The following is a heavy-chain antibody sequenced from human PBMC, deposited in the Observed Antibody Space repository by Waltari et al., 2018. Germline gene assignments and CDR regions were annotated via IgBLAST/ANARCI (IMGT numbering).Heavy chain of an antibody. D-gene: IGHD7-27*01. CDR1: GYTFTDYS. CDR2: VSPEYCET. CDR3: ATGVSTGDDKNWDFDL. J-gene: IGHJ4*03. V-gene: IGHV1-69-2*01. Sequence: EVQLVQSGAEVKKPGATAKISCKVSGYTFTDYSMHWVKQAPGKGLEWMGLVSPEYCETNDAEKFQSSVTITEDTSTDKANMKLRSARAEDTDECDCATGVSTGDDKNWDFDLWGQGTLVTVSS.